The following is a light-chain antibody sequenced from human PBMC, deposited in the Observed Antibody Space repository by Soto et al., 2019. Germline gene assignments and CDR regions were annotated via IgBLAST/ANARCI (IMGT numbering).Light chain of an antibody. Sequence: DIQMTQSPSSLSASVGDRVTITCRASQDINNYLNWYQQKPGKAPKLLMFASSTLQSGVPSRFSGSGSGTEFTLTIGSLQPEDFATYYCQQSYSTVYTFGQGTKLQIK. V-gene: IGKV1-39*01. CDR1: QDINNY. CDR3: QQSYSTVYT. CDR2: ASS. J-gene: IGKJ2*01.